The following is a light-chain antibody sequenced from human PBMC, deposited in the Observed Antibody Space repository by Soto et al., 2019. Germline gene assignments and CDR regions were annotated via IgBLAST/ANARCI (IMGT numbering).Light chain of an antibody. Sequence: DIQMTQSPSTLSASVGDRVTITCRASQSIGRFLAWYQHQPGKAPKLLIYDASTLESGVPSRFSGTGSGTEFTSSITSLQPEDFGTYYCQQCYMGWTFGQGNKVDFK. CDR3: QQCYMGWT. J-gene: IGKJ1*01. CDR2: DAS. V-gene: IGKV1-5*01. CDR1: QSIGRF.